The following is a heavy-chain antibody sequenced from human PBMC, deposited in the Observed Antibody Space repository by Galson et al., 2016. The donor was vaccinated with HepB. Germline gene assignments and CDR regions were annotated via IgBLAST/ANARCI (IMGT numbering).Heavy chain of an antibody. CDR2: ITSYGSHI. D-gene: IGHD5-12*01. Sequence: SLRLSCAASGFTFSSYSMSWVRQAPGKGLEWVSSITSYGSHIFYADSVMGRFTISRDNAKNALYLQMNRLRAEDTAVYYCARPVDSRGDPFNYWGQGTMVTFSS. CDR1: GFTFSSYS. J-gene: IGHJ4*02. CDR3: ARPVDSRGDPFNY. V-gene: IGHV3-21*01.